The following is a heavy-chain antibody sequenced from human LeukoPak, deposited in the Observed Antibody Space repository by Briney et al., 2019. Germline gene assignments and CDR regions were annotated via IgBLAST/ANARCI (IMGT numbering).Heavy chain of an antibody. Sequence: GSSVKVSCKASGGTFSSYAISWVRQAPGQGLEWMGRIIPILGIANYAQKFQGRVTITADKSTSTAYMELSSLRSEDTAVYYCAREAGGSARVYAHDYWGQGTLVTVSS. CDR3: AREAGGSARVYAHDY. J-gene: IGHJ4*02. CDR1: GGTFSSYA. D-gene: IGHD2/OR15-2a*01. CDR2: IIPILGIA. V-gene: IGHV1-69*04.